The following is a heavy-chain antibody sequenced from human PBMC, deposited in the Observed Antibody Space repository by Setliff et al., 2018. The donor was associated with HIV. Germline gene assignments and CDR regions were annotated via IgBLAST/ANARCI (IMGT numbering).Heavy chain of an antibody. CDR3: ARDFTQWQQLPDYMDV. J-gene: IGHJ6*03. D-gene: IGHD6-13*01. CDR1: GFTFDNYG. Sequence: PGGSLRLSCAASGFTFDNYGMSWVRQAPGKGLEWVSTISNSGDYIYYADSVKGRFTISRDNAKDTLYLQLNSVRAEDTALYYCARDFTQWQQLPDYMDVWGKGTAVTVSS. V-gene: IGHV3-21*01. CDR2: ISNSGDYI.